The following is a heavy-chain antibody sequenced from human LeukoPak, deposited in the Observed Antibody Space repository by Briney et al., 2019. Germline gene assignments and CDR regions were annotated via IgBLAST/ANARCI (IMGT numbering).Heavy chain of an antibody. J-gene: IGHJ5*02. CDR1: GGSISGYY. CDR2: IYYSGST. Sequence: SETLSLTCTVSGGSISGYYWSWIRQPPGKGLEWIGYIYYSGSTNYNPSLKSRVTISVDTSKNQFSLKLSSVTAADTAVYYCARQLNYYDSSGYYSWFDPWGQGTLVTVSS. CDR3: ARQLNYYDSSGYYSWFDP. V-gene: IGHV4-59*01. D-gene: IGHD3-22*01.